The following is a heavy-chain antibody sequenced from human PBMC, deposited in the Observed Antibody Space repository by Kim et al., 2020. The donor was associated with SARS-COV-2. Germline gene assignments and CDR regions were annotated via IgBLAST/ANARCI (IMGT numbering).Heavy chain of an antibody. CDR1: GYTFTSYA. D-gene: IGHD3-10*01. Sequence: ASVKVSCKASGYTFTSYAMNWVRQAPGQGLEWMGWINTNTGNPTYAQGFTGRFVFSLDTSVSTAYLQISSLKAEDTAVYYCARDMYYYGSGSYYGVYYYYYYGMDVWGQGTTVTVSS. CDR3: ARDMYYYGSGSYYGVYYYYYYGMDV. J-gene: IGHJ6*02. CDR2: INTNTGNP. V-gene: IGHV7-4-1*02.